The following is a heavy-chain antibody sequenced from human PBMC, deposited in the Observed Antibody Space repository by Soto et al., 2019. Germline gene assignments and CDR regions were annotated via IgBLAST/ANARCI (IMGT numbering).Heavy chain of an antibody. J-gene: IGHJ6*03. V-gene: IGHV1-46*03. CDR2: VNPSGGST. CDR3: ARELQQTYDFWSGSEYYYYMDV. D-gene: IGHD3-3*01. CDR1: GYTFTSYY. Sequence: GASVKVSCKASGYTFTSYYMHWVRQAPGQGLEWMGIVNPSGGSTSYAQKFQGRVTMTRDTSTSTVYMELSSLRSEDTAVYYCARELQQTYDFWSGSEYYYYMDVWGKGTTVTVSS.